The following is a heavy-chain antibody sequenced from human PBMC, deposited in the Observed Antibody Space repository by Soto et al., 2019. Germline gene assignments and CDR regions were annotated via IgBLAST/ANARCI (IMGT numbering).Heavy chain of an antibody. CDR2: IYYSGST. D-gene: IGHD5-12*01. Sequence: SGDLYWRWISKKQGKGLEWIGYIYYSGSTNYNPSLKSRVTISVDTSKNQFSLKLSSVTAAATAVYYCGGGGIVATIVDYWGQGTLVTGSS. CDR3: GGGGIVATIVDY. V-gene: IGHV4-61*08. CDR1: SGDLY. J-gene: IGHJ4*02.